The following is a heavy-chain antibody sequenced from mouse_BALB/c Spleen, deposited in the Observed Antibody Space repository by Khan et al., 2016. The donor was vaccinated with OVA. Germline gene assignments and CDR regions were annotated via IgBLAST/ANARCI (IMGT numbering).Heavy chain of an antibody. CDR3: IRGSGESRLAY. V-gene: IGHV1S137*01. J-gene: IGHJ3*01. D-gene: IGHD1-3*01. CDR2: ISTYYGET. Sequence: QVQLKESGAELVRPGVSVKISCKGSGYTFTDFVMHWVKQSHAKSLEWIGVISTYYGETTHNQKFKGKATMTVDKSSSTAFMELARLASEDSAIYYGIRGSGESRLAYWGQGTLVTVSA. CDR1: GYTFTDFV.